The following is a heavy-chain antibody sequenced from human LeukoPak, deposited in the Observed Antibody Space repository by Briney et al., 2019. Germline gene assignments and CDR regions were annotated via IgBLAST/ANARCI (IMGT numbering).Heavy chain of an antibody. CDR2: IYSGGST. V-gene: IGHV3-53*05. J-gene: IGHJ4*02. Sequence: GGSLRLSCAASGFTVRSNYMNWVRQAPGKGLEWVSVIYSGGSTYYADSVKGRFTISRDNSKNTLYLQMNSLRAEDTAVYYCARGSTRIAVALVWGQGTLVTVSS. D-gene: IGHD6-19*01. CDR3: ARGSTRIAVALV. CDR1: GFTVRSNY.